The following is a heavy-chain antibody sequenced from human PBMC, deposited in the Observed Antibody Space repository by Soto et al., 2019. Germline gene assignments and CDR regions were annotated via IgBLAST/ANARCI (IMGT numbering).Heavy chain of an antibody. CDR1: GGSFSGYY. Sequence: SETLSLTCAVYGGSFSGYYWTWIRQPPGKGLEWIGEFTYRGTTNYNPSLKSRVTISVDTSKNQFSLKLSSVTAADTAVYYCASQHYYDSSGYYVVYWGQGTLVTVSS. D-gene: IGHD3-22*01. J-gene: IGHJ4*02. V-gene: IGHV4-34*01. CDR2: FTYRGTT. CDR3: ASQHYYDSSGYYVVY.